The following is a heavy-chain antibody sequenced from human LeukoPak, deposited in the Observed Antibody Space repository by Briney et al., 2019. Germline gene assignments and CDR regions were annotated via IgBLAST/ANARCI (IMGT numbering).Heavy chain of an antibody. Sequence: PSETLSLTCTVSGGSISSSSCYWGWIRQPPGKGLEWIGSIYYSGNTYYNPSLKSRVSVSVDTSNHQFSLNLRSVTAADTAVYFCARREGVTKHHDYWGQGTLVTVSS. D-gene: IGHD1-26*01. J-gene: IGHJ4*02. CDR3: ARREGVTKHHDY. CDR2: IYYSGNT. V-gene: IGHV4-39*01. CDR1: GGSISSSSCY.